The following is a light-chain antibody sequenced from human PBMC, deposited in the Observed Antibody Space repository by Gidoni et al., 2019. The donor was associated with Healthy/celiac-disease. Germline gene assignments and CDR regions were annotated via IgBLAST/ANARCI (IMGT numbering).Light chain of an antibody. CDR3: QQSYSTPPT. CDR1: QRSSSY. J-gene: IGKJ2*01. CDR2: SAS. V-gene: IGKV1-39*01. Sequence: DIQMTQSPSSLSASVGDRVTITCRASQRSSSYLNWYQQKPGKAPKLLIYSASSLQSGVPSRFSGSGSGTDFTLTISSLQPEDFSTYYCQQSYSTPPTFGQGTKLEIK.